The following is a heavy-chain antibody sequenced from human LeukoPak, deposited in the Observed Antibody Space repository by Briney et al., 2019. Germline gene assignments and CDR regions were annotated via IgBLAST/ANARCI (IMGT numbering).Heavy chain of an antibody. CDR3: AKVTPTYYYDSSGYYPLVGAFDI. Sequence: PGGSLRLSCAASGFTFSSYAMSWVRQAPGKGLEWVSAISGSGGSTYYADSVKGRFTISRDNSKNTLYLQMNSLRAEDTAVYYCAKVTPTYYYDSSGYYPLVGAFDIWGQGSMVTVSS. J-gene: IGHJ3*02. CDR1: GFTFSSYA. CDR2: ISGSGGST. D-gene: IGHD3-22*01. V-gene: IGHV3-23*01.